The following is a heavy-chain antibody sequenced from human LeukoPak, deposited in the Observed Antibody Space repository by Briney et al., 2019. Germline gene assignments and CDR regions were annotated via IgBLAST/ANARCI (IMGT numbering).Heavy chain of an antibody. V-gene: IGHV1-18*01. CDR2: ISPYDGNT. CDR3: ARDRLDLVTTIIFDY. CDR1: GYTFTTYG. Sequence: GASVKVSCKASGYTFTTYGIAWVRQAPGQGPEWVGWISPYDGNTDYAQKLQGRVTMTTDTSTSTAYMELRSLRSDDTAVYYCARDRLDLVTTIIFDYWGQGTLVTVSS. J-gene: IGHJ4*02. D-gene: IGHD5-12*01.